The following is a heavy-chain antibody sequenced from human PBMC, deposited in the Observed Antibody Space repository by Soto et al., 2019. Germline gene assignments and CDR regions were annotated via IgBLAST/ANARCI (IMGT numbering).Heavy chain of an antibody. D-gene: IGHD5-18*01. CDR2: IIPIFGTA. V-gene: IGHV1-69*13. CDR3: ASRVDTARAMRPLDYYYGMDV. J-gene: IGHJ6*02. Sequence: GASVKVSCKASGGTFSSYAISWVRQAPGQGLEWMGGIIPIFGTANYAQKFQGRVTITADESTSTAYMELSSLRSEDTAVYYCASRVDTARAMRPLDYYYGMDVWGQGTTVTVSS. CDR1: GGTFSSYA.